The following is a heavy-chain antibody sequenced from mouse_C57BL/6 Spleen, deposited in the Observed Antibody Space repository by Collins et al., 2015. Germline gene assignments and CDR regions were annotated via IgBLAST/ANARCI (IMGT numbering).Heavy chain of an antibody. CDR3: ARSPYYYGSSPWYFDV. V-gene: IGHV1-64*01. CDR2: IHPNSGST. Sequence: QVQLQQPGAELVKPGASVKLSCKASGYTFTSYWMHWVKQRPGQGLEWIGMIHPNSGSTNYNEKFKSKATLTVDKSSSTAYMQLSSLTSEDSAVYYCARSPYYYGSSPWYFDVWGTGTTVTVSS. D-gene: IGHD1-1*01. CDR1: GYTFTSYW. J-gene: IGHJ1*03.